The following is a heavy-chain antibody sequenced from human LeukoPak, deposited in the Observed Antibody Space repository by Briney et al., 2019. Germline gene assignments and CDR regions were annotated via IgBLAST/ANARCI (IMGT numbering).Heavy chain of an antibody. CDR1: AGSISSSSYY. D-gene: IGHD3-22*01. J-gene: IGHJ5*02. Sequence: SVTLSFNGTVYAGSISSSSYYWGWIRQPPGKGRVWIGSIYYRGSTYYNPSLRSRATISVDTSKHQFSLKLSSVTAADTPVYYCARQGVDMIVVGPWGQGTLVTVSS. CDR3: ARQGVDMIVVGP. V-gene: IGHV4-39*01. CDR2: IYYRGST.